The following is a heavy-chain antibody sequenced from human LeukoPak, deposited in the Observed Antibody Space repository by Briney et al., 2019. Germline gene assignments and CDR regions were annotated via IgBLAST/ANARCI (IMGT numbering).Heavy chain of an antibody. CDR1: GSTFSDYY. CDR3: ARDLDSSAAFDI. V-gene: IGHV3-11*01. J-gene: IGHJ3*02. CDR2: ISSSGSTI. Sequence: GGSLRLSCAASGSTFSDYYMSWIRQAPGKGLEWVSYISSSGSTIYYADSVKGRFTISRDNAKNSLYLQMNSLRAEDTAVYYCARDLDSSAAFDIWGQGTMVTVSS. D-gene: IGHD3/OR15-3a*01.